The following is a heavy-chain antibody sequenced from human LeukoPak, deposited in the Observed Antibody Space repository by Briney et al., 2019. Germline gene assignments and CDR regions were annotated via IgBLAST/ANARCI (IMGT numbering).Heavy chain of an antibody. D-gene: IGHD2-2*01. J-gene: IGHJ4*02. CDR3: AKDLDVVPAAIFVY. CDR1: GFTFRSYA. V-gene: IGHV3-23*01. CDR2: INGSGGST. Sequence: GWSLRLSCAASGFTFRSYAMRWVRQAPGKGLEWVSAINGSGGSTYYADSVTGRFTISRDNSKNSLYLQMNSLRAEDTAVYYCAKDLDVVPAAIFVYWGQGTMVTVSS.